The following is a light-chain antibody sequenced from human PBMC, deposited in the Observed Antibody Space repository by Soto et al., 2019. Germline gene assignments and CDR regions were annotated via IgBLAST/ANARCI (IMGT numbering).Light chain of an antibody. Sequence: IQLTQSPSSLSASVGDRVTITCRASQAISSYLAWYQQKPGKAPKLLIYDASTLQSAVPSRFSGSGSGTDFTLTISSLQPDDLATYYCQQLNSYPLTVGGGTKVEIK. J-gene: IGKJ4*01. V-gene: IGKV1-9*01. CDR2: DAS. CDR1: QAISSY. CDR3: QQLNSYPLT.